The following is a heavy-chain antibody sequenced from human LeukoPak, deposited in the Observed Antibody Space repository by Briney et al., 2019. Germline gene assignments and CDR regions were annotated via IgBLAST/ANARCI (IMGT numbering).Heavy chain of an antibody. V-gene: IGHV3-53*01. CDR1: EFTVSNNS. CDR3: AKDDPASRGSWSLQH. J-gene: IGHJ1*01. D-gene: IGHD5-12*01. CDR2: IYTGGST. Sequence: GGSLRLSCAASEFTVSNNSMSWVRQAPGKGLEWVSVIYTGGSTYFADSVKGRFSISRDISKNTLYLQMNGLRAEDTAMYYCAKDDPASRGSWSLQHWGQGTLVTVSS.